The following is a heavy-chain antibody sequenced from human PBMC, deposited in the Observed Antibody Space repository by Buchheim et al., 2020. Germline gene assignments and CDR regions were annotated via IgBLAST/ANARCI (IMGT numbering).Heavy chain of an antibody. Sequence: EVQLVESGGGLVQPGGSLRLSCAASGFTFSSYEMNWVRQAPGKGLEWVSYISSSGSTIYYADSVKGRFTTSRGNAKNLLYLQMNSLRAEDTAVYYCARDDTGLYFDYWGQGTL. CDR3: ARDDTGLYFDY. CDR1: GFTFSSYE. D-gene: IGHD3-10*01. CDR2: ISSSGSTI. V-gene: IGHV3-48*03. J-gene: IGHJ4*02.